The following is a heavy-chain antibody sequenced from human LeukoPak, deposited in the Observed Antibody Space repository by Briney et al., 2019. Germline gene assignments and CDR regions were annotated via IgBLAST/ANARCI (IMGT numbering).Heavy chain of an antibody. D-gene: IGHD3-22*01. V-gene: IGHV3-23*01. CDR1: GFTFSSYA. J-gene: IGHJ4*02. Sequence: GGSLRLSCAASGFTFSSYAMSWVRQAPGKGLEWVSAISGSGGSTYYTDSVKGRFTISRDNSKNTLYLQMNSLRAEDTAVYYCARVFAPDTYYYDSSGYYFDYWGQGTLVTVSS. CDR3: ARVFAPDTYYYDSSGYYFDY. CDR2: ISGSGGST.